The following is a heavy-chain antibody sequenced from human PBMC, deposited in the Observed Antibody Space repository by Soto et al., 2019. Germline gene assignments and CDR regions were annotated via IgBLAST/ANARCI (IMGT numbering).Heavy chain of an antibody. Sequence: VRLVESGGGVVQPGRSLRLSCAASGFTFSSYGMHWVRQAPGKGLEWVAVIWYDGSNKYYADSVKGRFTISRDNSKNTLYLQMNSLRAEDTAVYYCARDYSKDYYYYGMDVWGQGTTVTVSS. D-gene: IGHD4-4*01. J-gene: IGHJ6*02. CDR2: IWYDGSNK. V-gene: IGHV3-33*01. CDR3: ARDYSKDYYYYGMDV. CDR1: GFTFSSYG.